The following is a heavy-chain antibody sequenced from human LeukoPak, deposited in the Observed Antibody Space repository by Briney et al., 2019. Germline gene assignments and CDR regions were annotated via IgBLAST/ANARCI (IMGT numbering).Heavy chain of an antibody. Sequence: SETLSLTCSVSGGSLSSYYWTWIRQPAGKGLEWVWRIFATGSTNYNPSLMSRVTMSVDTSKNQFSLKMRSVTAADTAVYYCARGDGSTMIRGVSRYGWLDPWGQGTLVTVAS. CDR3: ARGDGSTMIRGVSRYGWLDP. CDR1: GGSLSSYY. CDR2: IFATGST. D-gene: IGHD3-10*01. V-gene: IGHV4-4*07. J-gene: IGHJ5*02.